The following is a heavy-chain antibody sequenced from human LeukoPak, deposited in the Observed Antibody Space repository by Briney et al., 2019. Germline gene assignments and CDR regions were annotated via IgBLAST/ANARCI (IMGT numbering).Heavy chain of an antibody. J-gene: IGHJ5*02. V-gene: IGHV3-15*07. Sequence: GGSLRLSCATSGFTFSNAWMNWVRQAPGKGLEWVGRIRSNSDGGTIDYAAPVKGRFTLSRDDSKTTLYLQMNSLQTEDTAVYYCAKDRNYYGSGSFDPWGQGTLVTVSS. D-gene: IGHD3-10*01. CDR3: AKDRNYYGSGSFDP. CDR2: IRSNSDGGTI. CDR1: GFTFSNAW.